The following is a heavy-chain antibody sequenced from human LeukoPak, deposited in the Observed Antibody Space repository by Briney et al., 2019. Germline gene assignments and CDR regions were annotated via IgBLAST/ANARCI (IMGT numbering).Heavy chain of an antibody. J-gene: IGHJ4*02. CDR1: GFTVSSNY. V-gene: IGHV3-23*01. D-gene: IGHD3-16*02. Sequence: GGSLRLSCAASGFTVSSNYMSWVRQAPGKGLEWVSVISGSGGSTYYADSVKGRFTISRDNSKNTLYLQMNSLRAEDTAVYYCAKDLLSEIPAPDYWGQGTLVTVSS. CDR3: AKDLLSEIPAPDY. CDR2: ISGSGGST.